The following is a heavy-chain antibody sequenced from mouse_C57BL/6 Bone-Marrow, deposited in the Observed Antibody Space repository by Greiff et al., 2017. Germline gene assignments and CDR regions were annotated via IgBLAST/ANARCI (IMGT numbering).Heavy chain of an antibody. CDR3: ARHWTYYGSSYWYFDV. J-gene: IGHJ1*03. CDR2: INSDGGST. D-gene: IGHD1-1*01. V-gene: IGHV5-2*01. CDR1: EYEFPSHD. Sequence: EVQVVESGGGLVQPGESLKLSCESNEYEFPSHDMSWVRKTPEKRLELVAAINSDGGSTYYPDTMERRFIISRDNTKKTLYLQMSSLRSEDTALYYCARHWTYYGSSYWYFDVWGTGTTVTVSS.